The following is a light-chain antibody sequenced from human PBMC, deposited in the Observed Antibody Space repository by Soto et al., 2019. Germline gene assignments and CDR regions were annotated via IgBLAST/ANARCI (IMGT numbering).Light chain of an antibody. V-gene: IGLV2-14*03. CDR1: SNDVGGYNY. Sequence: QSALTQPASVSGSPGQSITISCTGTSNDVGGYNYVSWYQQHPGKAPKLKIYDVSNRPSGVSNRFSGSKSGNTASLTISGLQADDEADYYCSSYTNSDSLLFGGGTKLTVL. J-gene: IGLJ2*01. CDR3: SSYTNSDSLL. CDR2: DVS.